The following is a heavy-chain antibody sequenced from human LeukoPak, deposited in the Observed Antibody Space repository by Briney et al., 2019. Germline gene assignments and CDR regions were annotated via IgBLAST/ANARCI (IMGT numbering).Heavy chain of an antibody. J-gene: IGHJ4*02. D-gene: IGHD2-2*01. CDR1: GGSFSGYY. CDR3: ARGVVPAARLDY. CDR2: INHSGST. Sequence: SETLSLTCAVYGGSFSGYYWSWIRRPPGKGLEWIGEINHSGSTNYNPSLKSRVTISVDTSKNQFSLKLSSVTAADTAVYYCARGVVPAARLDYWGQGTLVTVSS. V-gene: IGHV4-34*01.